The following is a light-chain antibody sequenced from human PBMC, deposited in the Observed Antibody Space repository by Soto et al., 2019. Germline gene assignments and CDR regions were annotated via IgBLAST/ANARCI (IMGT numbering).Light chain of an antibody. V-gene: IGLV1-44*01. CDR2: INY. CDR1: DSNIGSNT. J-gene: IGLJ3*02. Sequence: VLTQAPSVSGIPGQSVTISCSGSDSNIGSNTVNWYQQLPGMAPKLLIYINYKRPSGVPDRFSASKSDTSASLAISGLQSEDEAHYYCAVWDDTLDAWVFGGGTKVTVL. CDR3: AVWDDTLDAWV.